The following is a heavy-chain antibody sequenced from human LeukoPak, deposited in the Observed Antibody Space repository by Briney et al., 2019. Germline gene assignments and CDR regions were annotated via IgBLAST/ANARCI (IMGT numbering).Heavy chain of an antibody. V-gene: IGHV1-8*03. CDR3: ARKRSRGYYYYGMDV. CDR2: MNPNSGNT. Sequence: AASAKVSFKASGYTFTRYGINWVRQATGQGLEWMGWMNPNSGNTGYSQKFQGRVTITRNTSISTAYMELSSLRSEDTAVYYCARKRSRGYYYYGMDVWGQGTTVTVSS. CDR1: GYTFTRYG. J-gene: IGHJ6*02.